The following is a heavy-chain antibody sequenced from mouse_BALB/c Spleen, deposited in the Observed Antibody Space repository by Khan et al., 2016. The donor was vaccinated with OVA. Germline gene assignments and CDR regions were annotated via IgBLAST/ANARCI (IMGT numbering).Heavy chain of an antibody. CDR2: MIYTGYT. J-gene: IGHJ3*01. CDR3: ARSTYRYAFAY. Sequence: EVQLQESGPSLVKPSQTLSLTCSVTGDSITSGYWSWIRKFPGNKLEYMGYMIYTGYTYSNPSLNSRISITRHTSKNQYYLQLKSVTTEDTATYYCARSTYRYAFAYWGQGTLVTVSA. V-gene: IGHV3-8*02. D-gene: IGHD2-14*01. CDR1: GDSITSGY.